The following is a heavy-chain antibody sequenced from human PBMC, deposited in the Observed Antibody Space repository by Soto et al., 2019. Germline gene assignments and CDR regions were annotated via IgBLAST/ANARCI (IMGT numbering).Heavy chain of an antibody. CDR3: ARDFVTIFGVASGGIDV. Sequence: PSETLSLTCTVSGGSISSYYWSWIRQPPGKGLEWIGYIYYSGSTNYNPSLKSRVTISVDTSKNQFSLKLSSVTAADTAVYYCARDFVTIFGVASGGIDVWGQGTTVTVSS. CDR1: GGSISSYY. D-gene: IGHD3-3*01. CDR2: IYYSGST. V-gene: IGHV4-59*01. J-gene: IGHJ6*02.